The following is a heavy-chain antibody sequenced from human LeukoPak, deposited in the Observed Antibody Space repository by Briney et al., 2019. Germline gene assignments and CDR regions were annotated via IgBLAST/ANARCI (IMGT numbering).Heavy chain of an antibody. CDR2: INSGGSTV. D-gene: IGHD1-1*01. Sequence: GGSLGLSCAASGFTFSSYEMNWVRQAPGKGLEWVSYINSGGSTVYYADSVKGRFTISRDNAKNSLYLQMNSLRAEDTAVYYCARGLGRAYHYYCMDVWGKGTMVTVSS. CDR3: ARGLGRAYHYYCMDV. CDR1: GFTFSSYE. V-gene: IGHV3-48*03. J-gene: IGHJ6*03.